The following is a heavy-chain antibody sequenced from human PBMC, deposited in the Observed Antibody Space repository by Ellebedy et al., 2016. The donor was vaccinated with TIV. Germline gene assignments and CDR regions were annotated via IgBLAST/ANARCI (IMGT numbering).Heavy chain of an antibody. D-gene: IGHD6-19*01. J-gene: IGHJ6*02. CDR2: IIPIFGTA. V-gene: IGHV1-69*13. Sequence: SVKVSCXASGGTFSSYAISWVRQAPGQGLEWMGGIIPIFGTANYAQKFQGRVTITADESTSTAYMELSSLRSEDTAVYYCWGGSGWTNYYYYYGMDVWGQGTTVTVSS. CDR1: GGTFSSYA. CDR3: WGGSGWTNYYYYYGMDV.